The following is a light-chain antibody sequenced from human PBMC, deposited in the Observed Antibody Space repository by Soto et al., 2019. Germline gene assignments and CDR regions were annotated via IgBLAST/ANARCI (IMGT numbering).Light chain of an antibody. V-gene: IGLV1-51*01. CDR3: GSWDSSLSAYV. J-gene: IGLJ1*01. Sequence: QSVMTQPPSVSAAPGQKGTISCSGSSSNIGGNSVSWYQQLPGTAPKLLIYDDNKRTSGIPDRFSGSKSGTSATLGITGFQTGDEADYYCGSWDSSLSAYVFGTGTKLTVL. CDR1: SSNIGGNS. CDR2: DDN.